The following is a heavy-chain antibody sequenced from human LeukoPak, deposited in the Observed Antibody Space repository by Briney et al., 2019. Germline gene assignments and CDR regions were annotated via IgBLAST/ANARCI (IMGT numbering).Heavy chain of an antibody. V-gene: IGHV3-30-3*01. D-gene: IGHD6-19*01. J-gene: IGHJ4*02. CDR1: GFTFSSYD. Sequence: GGSLRLSCTGSGFTFSSYDMHWVRQAPGKGLEWVAVISYDGSNKNYADSVKGRFTISRDNSKSTLYLQMNSLRDEGTTKYYCVRDGGSGWNWGQGTLVTVSS. CDR2: ISYDGSNK. CDR3: VRDGGSGWN.